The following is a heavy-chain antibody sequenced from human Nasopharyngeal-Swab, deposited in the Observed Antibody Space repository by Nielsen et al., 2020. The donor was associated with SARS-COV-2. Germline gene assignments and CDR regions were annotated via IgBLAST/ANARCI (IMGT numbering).Heavy chain of an antibody. CDR2: IYYSGST. D-gene: IGHD1-7*01. CDR3: ARVPKLPNLNYYYYYMDV. J-gene: IGHJ6*03. V-gene: IGHV4-30-4*08. CDR1: GYSISSGYY. Sequence: SETLSLTCAVSGYSISSGYYWGWIRQPPGKGLEWIGYIYYSGSTYYNPSLKSRVTISVDTSKNQFSLKLSSVTAADTAVYYCARVPKLPNLNYYYYYMDVWGKGTTVTVSS.